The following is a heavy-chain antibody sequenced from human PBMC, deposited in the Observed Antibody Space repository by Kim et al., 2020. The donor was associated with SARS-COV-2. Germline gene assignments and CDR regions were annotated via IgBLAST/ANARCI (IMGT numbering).Heavy chain of an antibody. CDR2: ISGSGGST. J-gene: IGHJ3*02. CDR3: AKDPGYSGSSEGDAFDI. V-gene: IGHV3-23*01. D-gene: IGHD1-26*01. CDR1: GFTFSSYA. Sequence: GGSLRLSCAASGFTFSSYAMSWVRQAPGKGLEWVSAISGSGGSTYYADSVKGRFTISRDNSKNTLYLQVNSLRAEDTAVYYCAKDPGYSGSSEGDAFDIWGQGTMVTVSS.